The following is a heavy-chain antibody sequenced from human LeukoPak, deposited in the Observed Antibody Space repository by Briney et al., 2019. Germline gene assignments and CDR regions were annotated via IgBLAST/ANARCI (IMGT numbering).Heavy chain of an antibody. V-gene: IGHV3-9*01. CDR2: ISWNSGSI. D-gene: IGHD3-10*01. CDR1: GFTFDDYA. J-gene: IGHJ3*01. CDR3: AKEPTFGVRGVNDAFDV. Sequence: PGGSLRLSCAASGFTFDDYAMHWVRQAPGKGLEWVSGISWNSGSIGYADSVKGRFTISRDNSKNTLFLQMNSLRAEDAAVYYCAKEPTFGVRGVNDAFDVWGQGTMVIVSS.